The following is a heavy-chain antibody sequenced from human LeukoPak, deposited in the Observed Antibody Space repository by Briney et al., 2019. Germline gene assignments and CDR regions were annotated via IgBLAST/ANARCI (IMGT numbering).Heavy chain of an antibody. Sequence: SETLSLTCTVSGGSISSYYWSWIRQPPGKGLEWIGYIYYSGSTNYNPSLKSRVTISVDTSKNQFSLKLSSVTAADTAVYYCARGNLAAAGPSFFDYWGQGTLVTVPS. CDR2: IYYSGST. D-gene: IGHD6-13*01. J-gene: IGHJ4*02. CDR1: GGSISSYY. V-gene: IGHV4-59*01. CDR3: ARGNLAAAGPSFFDY.